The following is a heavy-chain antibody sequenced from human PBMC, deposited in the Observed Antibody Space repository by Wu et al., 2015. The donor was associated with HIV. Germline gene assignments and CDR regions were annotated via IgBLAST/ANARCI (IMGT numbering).Heavy chain of an antibody. D-gene: IGHD2-15*01. J-gene: IGHJ4*02. V-gene: IGHV1-18*01. CDR2: VSTFDSTT. CDR1: GYTFTNYA. CDR3: ATWKVVADSLRLDY. Sequence: QLIQSGTEVKESGASVKVSCKTSGYTFTNYAITWVRQAPGQGLDWVGWVSTFDSTTNYAQKFQGRVSMTTDTSTNTVYMELRSLRSDDTAVYYCATWKVVADSLRLDYWGQGTLVTVSS.